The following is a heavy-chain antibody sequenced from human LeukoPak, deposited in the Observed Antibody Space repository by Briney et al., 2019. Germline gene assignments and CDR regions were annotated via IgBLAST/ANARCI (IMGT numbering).Heavy chain of an antibody. J-gene: IGHJ4*02. Sequence: GASVKVSCKASGDTFIPYTFSWVRQAPGQGLEWIGRIIPSLDVANYAQKFQGRVTMTRDTSTSTVNLELSSLRSEDTAVYYCTRGGEYSASPGVDWGQGTLVTVSS. V-gene: IGHV1-69*02. CDR1: GDTFIPYT. CDR3: TRGGEYSASPGVD. CDR2: IIPSLDVA. D-gene: IGHD6-6*01.